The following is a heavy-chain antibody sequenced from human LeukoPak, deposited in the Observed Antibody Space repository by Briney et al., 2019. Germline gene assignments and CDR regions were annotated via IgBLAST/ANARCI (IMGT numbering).Heavy chain of an antibody. CDR1: GFTVSSIY. Sequence: PGGSLRLSCAASGFTVSSIYMSWVCQAPGKGLGWVSIIYRGGGTSYANSVRGRFIISRDNSKDTLYLQMNSLRAEDTAVYYCARGAAPDVWGQGTTVTVSS. J-gene: IGHJ6*02. CDR2: IYRGGGT. CDR3: ARGAAPDV. V-gene: IGHV3-53*01. D-gene: IGHD2-15*01.